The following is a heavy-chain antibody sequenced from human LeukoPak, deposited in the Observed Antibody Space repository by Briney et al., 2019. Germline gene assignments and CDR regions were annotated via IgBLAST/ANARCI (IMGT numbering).Heavy chain of an antibody. V-gene: IGHV3-23*01. CDR1: GFTFSSYA. D-gene: IGHD2-21*02. CDR3: ARGGGAFCGGDCQRNFDS. Sequence: PGKSLRLSCEASGFTFSSYAMHWVRQAPGKGLEWVSTMSNSGGYISYEDSVKGRFTISRDNSKNTLYLQMNSLRAEDTAMYYCARGGGAFCGGDCQRNFDSWGQGALVTVSS. CDR2: MSNSGGYI. J-gene: IGHJ4*02.